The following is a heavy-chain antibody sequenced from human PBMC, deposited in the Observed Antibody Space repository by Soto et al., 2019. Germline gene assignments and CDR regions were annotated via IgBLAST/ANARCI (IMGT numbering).Heavy chain of an antibody. CDR1: GGSMSSGGYF. D-gene: IGHD3-10*01. J-gene: IGHJ5*02. Sequence: SETLSLTCAFSGGSMSSGGYFWSWIRQPPGKGLEWIGYIYHSGSTYYNPSLKSRVTISVDRSKNQFSLKLSSVTAADTAVYYCARGLGPWGQGTLVTVSS. CDR3: ARGLGP. V-gene: IGHV4-30-2*01. CDR2: IYHSGST.